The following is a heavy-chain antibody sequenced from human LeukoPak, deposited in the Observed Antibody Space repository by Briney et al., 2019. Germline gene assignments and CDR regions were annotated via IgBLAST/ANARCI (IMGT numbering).Heavy chain of an antibody. Sequence: SSVKVSCKASGGTFSSYAISWVRQAPGQGLEWMGRIIPIFGTANYAQKFQGRVTITTDESTSTAYMELSSLRSEDTAVYYCARLPYCSSTSCYPVRYYYMDVWGKGTTVTVSS. J-gene: IGHJ6*03. V-gene: IGHV1-69*05. CDR1: GGTFSSYA. D-gene: IGHD2-2*01. CDR3: ARLPYCSSTSCYPVRYYYMDV. CDR2: IIPIFGTA.